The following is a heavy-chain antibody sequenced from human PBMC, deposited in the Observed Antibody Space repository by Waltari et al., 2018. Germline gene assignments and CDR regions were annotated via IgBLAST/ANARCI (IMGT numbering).Heavy chain of an antibody. Sequence: QVQLQESGPGLVKPSQTMSLNCTVPGVSNSSGSYYWPWTRQPAGKGLDWIGRIYTSGSTNYNPSLKSRVTISVDTSKNQFSLKLSSVTAADTAVYYCAREDIAVAGTVAFDIWGQGTMVTVSS. D-gene: IGHD6-19*01. CDR1: GVSNSSGSYY. J-gene: IGHJ3*02. CDR3: AREDIAVAGTVAFDI. CDR2: IYTSGST. V-gene: IGHV4-61*02.